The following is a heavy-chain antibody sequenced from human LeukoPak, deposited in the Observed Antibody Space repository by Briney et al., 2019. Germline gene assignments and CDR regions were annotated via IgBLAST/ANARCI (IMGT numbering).Heavy chain of an antibody. CDR1: GFTFTSSA. CDR2: IVVGSGNT. V-gene: IGHV1-58*01. CDR3: AASLGELSYIDY. D-gene: IGHD3-16*02. J-gene: IGHJ4*02. Sequence: SVKVSCKASGFTFTSSAVQWVRQARGQRLEWIGWIVVGSGNTNYAQKFQERVTITRDMSTSTAYMELSSLRSEDTAVYYCAASLGELSYIDYWGQGTLVTVSS.